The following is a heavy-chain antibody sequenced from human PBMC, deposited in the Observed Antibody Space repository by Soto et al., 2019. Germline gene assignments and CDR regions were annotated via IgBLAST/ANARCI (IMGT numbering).Heavy chain of an antibody. J-gene: IGHJ4*02. CDR3: ARDYPGNPGNGIDY. CDR2: IDSDGRGT. V-gene: IGHV3-74*01. CDR1: GFTFSSYW. D-gene: IGHD1-1*01. Sequence: PGGSLRLSCAASGFTFSSYWMHWVRQAPGKGPVWVSHIDSDGRGTTYADSVKGRFTISRDNAKNTVYLQMDSLRDEDTAVYYCARDYPGNPGNGIDYWGQGTLVTVSS.